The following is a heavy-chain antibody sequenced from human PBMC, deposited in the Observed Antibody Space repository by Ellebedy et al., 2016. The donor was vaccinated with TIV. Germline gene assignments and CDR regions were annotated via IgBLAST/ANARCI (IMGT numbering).Heavy chain of an antibody. CDR1: GFTFSNFW. J-gene: IGHJ6*03. Sequence: GGSLRLXXAASGFTFSNFWMQWVRQAPGKGLEWVANIKQDGSAKYYVDSVKGRFTISRDNAKNSVYLQMNNLRAEDTAVYYCARRYMDVWGKGTTVTVSS. CDR3: ARRYMDV. V-gene: IGHV3-7*01. CDR2: IKQDGSAK.